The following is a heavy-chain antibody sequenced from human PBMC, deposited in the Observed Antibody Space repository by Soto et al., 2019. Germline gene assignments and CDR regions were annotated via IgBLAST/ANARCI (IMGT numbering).Heavy chain of an antibody. CDR2: ISAYNGNT. D-gene: IGHD3-10*01. V-gene: IGHV1-18*01. CDR1: GYTFTSYG. Sequence: QVQLVQSGAEVKKPGASVKVSCKASGYTFTSYGISWVRQAPGQGLEWMGWISAYNGNTNYAQKLRGRVTMTTDTSTSTSYMELRSLRSDDTAVYYCARSRGRALNYYYGSGSPTDFAYWGQGTLVTVSS. CDR3: ARSRGRALNYYYGSGSPTDFAY. J-gene: IGHJ4*02.